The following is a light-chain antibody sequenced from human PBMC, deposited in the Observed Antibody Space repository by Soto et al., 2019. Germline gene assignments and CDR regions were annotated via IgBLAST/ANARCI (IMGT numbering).Light chain of an antibody. V-gene: IGKV1-12*01. Sequence: DIQMTQSPSSVSASVGDRVTITCRASQGISNWLAWYQQKPGQAPNLLIFAASSLQSGVPSRFSGSGSGTDFTLTFSDLHPEDFSTYYYLQANSFPPTFGQGTKLEI. CDR1: QGISNW. J-gene: IGKJ2*01. CDR2: AAS. CDR3: LQANSFPPT.